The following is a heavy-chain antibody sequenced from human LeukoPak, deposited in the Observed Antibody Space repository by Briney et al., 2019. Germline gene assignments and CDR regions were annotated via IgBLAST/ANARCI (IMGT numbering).Heavy chain of an antibody. CDR2: IYYSGST. V-gene: IGHV4-59*08. J-gene: IGHJ6*03. CDR1: GGSISSYH. D-gene: IGHD2-15*01. CDR3: ARQPTSSGRRSFYYYYMDV. Sequence: SETLSLTCTVSGGSISSYHWSWIRQPPGKGLEWIGYIYYSGSTNYNPSLKSRVTISVDTSKNQVSLKVSSVTAADTAVYYCARQPTSSGRRSFYYYYMDVWGKGTTVTVSS.